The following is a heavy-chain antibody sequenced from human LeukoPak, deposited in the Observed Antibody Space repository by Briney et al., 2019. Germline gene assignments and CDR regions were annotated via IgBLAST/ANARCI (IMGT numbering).Heavy chain of an antibody. Sequence: ASVKVSCEASGYTFTSYGISWVRQAPGQGLEWMGWISGNNGNTNYAEQFQGRVTMTTDTSTSTAYMEMRSLRSDDTAVYFCARETTLVKGIMTGIYYYHMDVWGKGTTVTVSS. J-gene: IGHJ6*03. D-gene: IGHD3-10*01. CDR3: ARETTLVKGIMTGIYYYHMDV. CDR2: ISGNNGNT. V-gene: IGHV1-18*01. CDR1: GYTFTSYG.